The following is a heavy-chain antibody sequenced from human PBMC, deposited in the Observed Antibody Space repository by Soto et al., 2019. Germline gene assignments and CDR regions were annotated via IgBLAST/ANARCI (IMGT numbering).Heavy chain of an antibody. D-gene: IGHD3-10*01. V-gene: IGHV1-46*01. Sequence: ASVKVSCKASGYTFTSYYMHWVRQAPGQGLEWMGIINPSGGSTSYAQKLQGRVTMTRDTSTSTVYMELSSLRSEDTAVYYCARAVTMVRGALGYYYYGMDVWGQGTTVTVSS. J-gene: IGHJ6*02. CDR3: ARAVTMVRGALGYYYYGMDV. CDR2: INPSGGST. CDR1: GYTFTSYY.